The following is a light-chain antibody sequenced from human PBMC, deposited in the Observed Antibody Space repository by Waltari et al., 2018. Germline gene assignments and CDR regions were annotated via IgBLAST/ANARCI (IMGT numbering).Light chain of an antibody. V-gene: IGKV3-20*01. CDR2: GAS. CDR3: QHYVRLPVT. Sequence: EIVLTQSPGTLSLSPGERATLSCRASQSISWALACDQQKPGQASRLLIYGASIRATGIPDMFRGSGAGEGFSPSGSRLEPEDFAFYYGQHYVRLPVTFGHGTRVEI. CDR1: QSISWA. J-gene: IGKJ1*01.